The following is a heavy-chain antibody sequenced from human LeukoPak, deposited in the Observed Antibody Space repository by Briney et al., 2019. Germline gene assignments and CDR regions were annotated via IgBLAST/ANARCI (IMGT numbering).Heavy chain of an antibody. Sequence: ASVKVSCKASGYTFTSYGISWVRQAPGQGLEWMGWISAYNGNTNYAQKLQGRVTMTTDTSTSTAYMELRSLRSDDTAVYYCASGFPYYDSSGYWGSLGYWGQGTLVTVSS. V-gene: IGHV1-18*01. CDR1: GYTFTSYG. CDR3: ASGFPYYDSSGYWGSLGY. CDR2: ISAYNGNT. J-gene: IGHJ4*02. D-gene: IGHD3-22*01.